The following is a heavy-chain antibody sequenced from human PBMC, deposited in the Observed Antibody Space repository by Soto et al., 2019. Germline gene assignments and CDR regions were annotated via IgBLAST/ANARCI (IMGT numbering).Heavy chain of an antibody. Sequence: KPSETLSLTCAVYGGSFSGYYWSWIRQPPGKGLGWIGEINHSGSTNYNPSLKSRVTISVDTSKNQFSLKLSSVTAADTAVYYCARRKGLRLNTAYYYYGMDVWGQGTTVTVSS. CDR1: GGSFSGYY. CDR3: ARRKGLRLNTAYYYYGMDV. V-gene: IGHV4-34*01. D-gene: IGHD5-12*01. J-gene: IGHJ6*02. CDR2: INHSGST.